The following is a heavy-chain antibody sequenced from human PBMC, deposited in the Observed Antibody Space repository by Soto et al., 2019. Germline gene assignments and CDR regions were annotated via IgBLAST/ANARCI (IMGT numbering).Heavy chain of an antibody. D-gene: IGHD2-2*01. Sequence: QEQLVQSGAEVKKPGASLKVSCKASGYTFTDYYIHWVRQAPGQGLEWVGWINPDSSGTNLAQRFQGRVTMTSDTSINTAYMELSSLRSDDTAVYYCAIRTGQLAIISEFDGDWFFEVWGRGTLVTVSS. CDR1: GYTFTDYY. CDR3: AIRTGQLAIISEFDGDWFFEV. CDR2: INPDSSGT. J-gene: IGHJ2*01. V-gene: IGHV1-2*02.